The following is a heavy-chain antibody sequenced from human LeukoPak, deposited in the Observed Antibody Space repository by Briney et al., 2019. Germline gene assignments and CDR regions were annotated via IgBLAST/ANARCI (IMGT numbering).Heavy chain of an antibody. CDR2: VRYDGLNK. D-gene: IGHD3-22*01. CDR1: GFTLSTYN. Sequence: SGGSLRLSCAASGFTLSTYNMHWVRQAPGKGLEWVAFVRYDGLNKYYADSVKGRFTISRDNSENTLYLQMSSLSAEDTAVYYCARVVNPYYDPSGPIYWGQGTRVTVSS. CDR3: ARVVNPYYDPSGPIY. J-gene: IGHJ4*02. V-gene: IGHV3-30*02.